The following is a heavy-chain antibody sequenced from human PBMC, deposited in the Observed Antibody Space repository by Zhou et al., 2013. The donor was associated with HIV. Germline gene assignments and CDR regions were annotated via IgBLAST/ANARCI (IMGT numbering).Heavy chain of an antibody. J-gene: IGHJ5*02. Sequence: QVQLVQSGAEVKKPGASVKVSCKASGYTFTGYYMHWVRQAPGQGLEWMGWISVYNGNTNYGQKFQGRVTMTTETLMSTAYMELRSLRSDDTAVYYCARDRDGTSDNWFDPWGQGTLVTVSS. D-gene: IGHD1-1*01. CDR3: ARDRDGTSDNWFDP. V-gene: IGHV1-18*04. CDR1: GYTFTGYY. CDR2: ISVYNGNT.